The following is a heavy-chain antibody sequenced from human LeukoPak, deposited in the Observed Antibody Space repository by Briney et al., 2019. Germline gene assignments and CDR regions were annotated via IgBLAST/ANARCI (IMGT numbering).Heavy chain of an antibody. Sequence: WRTLPLTCTASGASISGNNWSWFRRPPGKGLDGMGNIYYSGSTNYNPSLKSRVTISVDTSKNQFSLKLSSVTAADTAVYYCARDQSRRGYSYGLYNWFDPWGQGTLVTVSS. CDR2: IYYSGST. CDR1: GASISGNN. CDR3: ARDQSRRGYSYGLYNWFDP. V-gene: IGHV4-59*13. J-gene: IGHJ5*02. D-gene: IGHD5-18*01.